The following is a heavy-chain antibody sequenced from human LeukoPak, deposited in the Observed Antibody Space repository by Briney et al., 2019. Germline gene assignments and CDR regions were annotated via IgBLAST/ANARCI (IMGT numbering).Heavy chain of an antibody. Sequence: GGSLRLSCAASGFTFSSYSMNWVRQAPGKGLEWVSSISSSSSYIYYADSVKGRFTISRDNSKNTLYLQMNSLRAEDTAVYYCAKWSGYQPPRGEDYYYMDVWGKGTTVTVTS. D-gene: IGHD2-2*01. CDR2: ISSSSSYI. J-gene: IGHJ6*03. CDR3: AKWSGYQPPRGEDYYYMDV. CDR1: GFTFSSYS. V-gene: IGHV3-21*01.